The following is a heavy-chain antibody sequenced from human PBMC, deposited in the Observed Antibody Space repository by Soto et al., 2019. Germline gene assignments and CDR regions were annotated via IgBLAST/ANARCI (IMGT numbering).Heavy chain of an antibody. D-gene: IGHD6-13*01. CDR2: ISAYNGNT. V-gene: IGHV1-18*01. J-gene: IGHJ6*02. CDR3: ARAVYGLGKQQLEQATQDYYYYGMDV. CDR1: GYTFTSYG. Sequence: ASVKVSCKASGYTFTSYGISWVRQAPGQGLEWMGWISAYNGNTNYAQKLQGRVTMTTDTPTSTAYMELRSLRSDDTAVYYCARAVYGLGKQQLEQATQDYYYYGMDVWGQGTTVTVSS.